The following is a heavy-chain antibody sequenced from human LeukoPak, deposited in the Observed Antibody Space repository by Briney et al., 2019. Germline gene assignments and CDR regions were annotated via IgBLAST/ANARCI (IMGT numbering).Heavy chain of an antibody. Sequence: GGSLRLSCAASGFTFSTYWMSWVRQAPGKGLEWVAVISYDGSNKYYADSVKGRFTISRDNSKNTLYLQMNSLRAEDTAVYYCARGRYYYDSSGYYYRPLDAFDIWGQGTMVTVSS. CDR2: ISYDGSNK. D-gene: IGHD3-22*01. V-gene: IGHV3-30-3*01. J-gene: IGHJ3*02. CDR1: GFTFSTYW. CDR3: ARGRYYYDSSGYYYRPLDAFDI.